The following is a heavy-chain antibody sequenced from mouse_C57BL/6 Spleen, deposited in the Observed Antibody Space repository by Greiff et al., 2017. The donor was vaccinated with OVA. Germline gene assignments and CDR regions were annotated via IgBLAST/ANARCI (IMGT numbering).Heavy chain of an antibody. V-gene: IGHV5-6*01. CDR3: ARRVYDGYLYYFDY. J-gene: IGHJ2*01. Sequence: EVHLVESGGDLVKPGGSLKLSCAASGFTFSSYGMSWVRQTPDKRLEWVATISSGGSYTYYPDSVKGRFTISRDNAKNTLYLQMSSLKSEDTAMYYCARRVYDGYLYYFDYWGQGTTLTVSS. D-gene: IGHD2-3*01. CDR2: ISSGGSYT. CDR1: GFTFSSYG.